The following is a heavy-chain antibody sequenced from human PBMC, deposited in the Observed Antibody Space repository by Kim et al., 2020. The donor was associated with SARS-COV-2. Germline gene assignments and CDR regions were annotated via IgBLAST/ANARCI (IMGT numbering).Heavy chain of an antibody. J-gene: IGHJ4*02. CDR2: T. D-gene: IGHD6-19*01. CDR3: ARVALSMAAPDY. V-gene: IGHV1-18*01. Sequence: TNYAVKFQDRLHMTTDTSTSTAYMDLRTLRSDDTAVYYCARVALSMAAPDYWGQGTLVTVSS.